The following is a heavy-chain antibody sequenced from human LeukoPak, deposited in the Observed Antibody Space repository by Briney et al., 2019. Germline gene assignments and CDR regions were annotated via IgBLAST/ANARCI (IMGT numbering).Heavy chain of an antibody. CDR3: TRDEDYGDYAGY. J-gene: IGHJ4*02. V-gene: IGHV3-49*04. Sequence: GGSLRPSCAASGFTFSSYAMSWVRQAPGKGLEWVGFIRSKAYGGTTEYAASVKGRFTISRDDSKSIAYLQMNSLKTEDTAVYYCTRDEDYGDYAGYWGQGTLVTASS. CDR2: IRSKAYGGTT. D-gene: IGHD4-17*01. CDR1: GFTFSSYA.